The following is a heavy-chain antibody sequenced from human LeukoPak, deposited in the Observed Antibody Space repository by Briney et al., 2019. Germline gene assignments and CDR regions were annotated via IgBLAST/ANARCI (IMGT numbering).Heavy chain of an antibody. D-gene: IGHD6-19*01. J-gene: IGHJ4*02. CDR3: ARDMYRSGRVPFDY. CDR1: GYTFTGYY. CDR2: INPNSGGT. Sequence: GASVKVSCKASGYTFTGYYMHWVRQAPGQGLEWMGWINPNSGGTNYAQKFQGRVTMTRDTSISTAYMELSRLRSDDTAVYYCARDMYRSGRVPFDYWGKGTLVTVSS. V-gene: IGHV1-2*02.